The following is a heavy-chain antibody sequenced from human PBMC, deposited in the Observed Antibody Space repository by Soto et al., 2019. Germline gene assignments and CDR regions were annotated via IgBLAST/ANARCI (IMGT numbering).Heavy chain of an antibody. CDR3: ARTQCSGGSCYSWSLDY. CDR1: GGSITTGGYY. V-gene: IGHV4-31*03. CDR2: RYYSEST. J-gene: IGHJ4*02. Sequence: SETLSLTCTVSGGSITTGGYYWSWIRQLPGKGLEWIGHRYYSESTYYNPSLKSRVSISLDTSKNQFSLKLSFVTAADTAMYYCARTQCSGGSCYSWSLDYWGQGTRVTVSS. D-gene: IGHD2-15*01.